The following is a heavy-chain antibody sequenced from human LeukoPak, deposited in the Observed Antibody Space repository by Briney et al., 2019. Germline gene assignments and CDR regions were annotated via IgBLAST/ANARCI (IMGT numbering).Heavy chain of an antibody. V-gene: IGHV3-21*01. CDR2: ISSSSSYI. CDR1: GFTFSSYS. J-gene: IGHJ4*02. Sequence: GGSLRLSCAASGFTFSSYSMNWVRQAPGKGLEWVSSISSSSSYIYYADSVKGRFTISRDNAKNSLYLQMSSLRAEDTAVYYCAREGIDYELTPSAHNDYWGQGTLVTVSS. CDR3: AREGIDYELTPSAHNDY. D-gene: IGHD3-16*01.